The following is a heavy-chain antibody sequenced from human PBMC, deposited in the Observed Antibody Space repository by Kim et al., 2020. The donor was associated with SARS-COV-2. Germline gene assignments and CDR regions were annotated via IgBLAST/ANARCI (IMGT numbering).Heavy chain of an antibody. Sequence: GGSLRLSCAASGFTFNDYAMHWVRQAPGKGLEWVAGISWNSGSIGYADSVKGRFTISRDNAKNSLYLQMNSLRAEDTALYYCAKATLAAVADYYFDYWGQGTLVTVSS. CDR3: AKATLAAVADYYFDY. D-gene: IGHD6-19*01. CDR1: GFTFNDYA. CDR2: ISWNSGSI. V-gene: IGHV3-9*01. J-gene: IGHJ4*02.